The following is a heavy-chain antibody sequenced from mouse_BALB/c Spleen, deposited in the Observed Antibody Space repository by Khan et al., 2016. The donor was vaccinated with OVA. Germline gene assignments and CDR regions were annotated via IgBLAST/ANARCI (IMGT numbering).Heavy chain of an antibody. J-gene: IGHJ3*01. V-gene: IGHV5-6*01. CDR2: ISSVGDYT. D-gene: IGHD4-1*01. Sequence: EVELVESGGDLVKPGGSLKLSCAASGFTFSSYSMSWVRQTPDKRLEWVTTISSVGDYTYYPASVKGRFTISRDNAKNTLYLQMSSLKSEDTAMDYCACDLTGSFDYWGQGTLVTVSA. CDR1: GFTFSSYS. CDR3: ACDLTGSFDY.